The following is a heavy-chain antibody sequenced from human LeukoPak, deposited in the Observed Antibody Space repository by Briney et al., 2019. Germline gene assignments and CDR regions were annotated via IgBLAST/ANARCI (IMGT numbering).Heavy chain of an antibody. V-gene: IGHV4-59*01. Sequence: SETLSLTCTVSGGSISSYYWSWIRQPPGKGLEWIGYIYYSGSTNYNPSLKSRVTISVDTSKNQFSLKLSSVTAADTAVYYCARSPYQLLPDHWGQGTLVTVSS. D-gene: IGHD2-2*01. J-gene: IGHJ4*02. CDR3: ARSPYQLLPDH. CDR1: GGSISSYY. CDR2: IYYSGST.